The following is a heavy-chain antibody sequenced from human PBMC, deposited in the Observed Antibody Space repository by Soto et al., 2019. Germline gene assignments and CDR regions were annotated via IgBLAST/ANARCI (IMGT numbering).Heavy chain of an antibody. CDR3: ERDGAPRAYYYYGMDV. CDR1: GFTFSSYG. D-gene: IGHD1-26*01. CDR2: IWYDGSNK. Sequence: QVQLVESGGGVVQPGRSLRLSCAASGFTFSSYGMHWVRQAPGKGLEWVAVIWYDGSNKYYADSVKGRFTISRDNSKNTRYLQMNSLRAEDTAVYYCERDGAPRAYYYYGMDVCGQGTTVTVSS. V-gene: IGHV3-33*01. J-gene: IGHJ6*02.